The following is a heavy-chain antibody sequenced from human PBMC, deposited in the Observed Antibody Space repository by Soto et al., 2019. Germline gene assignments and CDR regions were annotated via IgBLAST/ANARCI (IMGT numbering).Heavy chain of an antibody. V-gene: IGHV1-69*01. Sequence: QVQLVQSGAEVKKPGSSVKVSCKASGGTFSSYAISWVRQAPGQGLEWMGGIIPIFGTANYAQKFQGRVTITADESTSTADMELSSLRSEDTAVYYCARGDYYYDSSGYRVGNYYYGMDVWGQGTTVTVSS. CDR3: ARGDYYYDSSGYRVGNYYYGMDV. CDR1: GGTFSSYA. CDR2: IIPIFGTA. J-gene: IGHJ6*02. D-gene: IGHD3-22*01.